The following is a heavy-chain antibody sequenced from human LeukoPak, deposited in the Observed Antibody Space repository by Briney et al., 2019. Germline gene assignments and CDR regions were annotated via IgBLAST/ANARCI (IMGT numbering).Heavy chain of an antibody. CDR3: AVGATDY. CDR2: INPSGADT. J-gene: IGHJ4*02. Sequence: ASVNVSCKSSGYTFTSYYMHWVRQAPGQGLEWMGIINPSGADTSHAPKFQGRVTMTWDTSTSTAYMELNSLRSEDTAVYYCAVGATDYWGQGTLVTVSS. D-gene: IGHD1-26*01. CDR1: GYTFTSYY. V-gene: IGHV1-46*03.